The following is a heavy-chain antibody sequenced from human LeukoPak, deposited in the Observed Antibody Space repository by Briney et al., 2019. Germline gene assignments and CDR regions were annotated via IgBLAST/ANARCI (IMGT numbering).Heavy chain of an antibody. Sequence: ASVTVSCKASGYTFTSYGISWVRQAPGQGLEWMGWISAYNGNTNYAQNFQGRITLTTDPSTATAYMELRSLTSDDTAVYYCARCDYVWGNYRSRPILYFDKWGQGTLVTVSS. J-gene: IGHJ4*02. D-gene: IGHD3-16*02. V-gene: IGHV1-18*01. CDR1: GYTFTSYG. CDR3: ARCDYVWGNYRSRPILYFDK. CDR2: ISAYNGNT.